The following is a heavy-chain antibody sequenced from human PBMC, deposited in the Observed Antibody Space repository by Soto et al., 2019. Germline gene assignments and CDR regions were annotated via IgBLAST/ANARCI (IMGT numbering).Heavy chain of an antibody. CDR2: IYYSRST. J-gene: IGHJ6*02. CDR1: SGSISSGGYC. D-gene: IGHD5-18*01. Sequence: PSETLSLTCTVSSGSISSGGYCWSWIREHPGDGREWIGLIYYSRSTYYNPYLKSQVTISVDTSKNKFSLKLSSVNAADTAVYYCARRRGDSYGLYYYYYYGMDVWGQGTTVTVSS. CDR3: ARRRGDSYGLYYYYYYGMDV. V-gene: IGHV4-31*01.